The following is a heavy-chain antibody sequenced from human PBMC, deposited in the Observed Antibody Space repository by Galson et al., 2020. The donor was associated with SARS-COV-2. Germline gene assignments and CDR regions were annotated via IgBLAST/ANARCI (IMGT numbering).Heavy chain of an antibody. V-gene: IGHV4-59*01. Sequence: ASETLSLTCTVSGGSISSYYWSWIRQPPGKGLEWIGYIYYSGSTNYNPSLKSRVTISVDTSKNQFSLQLSSVTAADTAVYYCARENGYSYGYVSKFGGWFDPWGQGTLVTVSS. J-gene: IGHJ5*02. CDR3: ARENGYSYGYVSKFGGWFDP. CDR2: IYYSGST. CDR1: GGSISSYY. D-gene: IGHD5-18*01.